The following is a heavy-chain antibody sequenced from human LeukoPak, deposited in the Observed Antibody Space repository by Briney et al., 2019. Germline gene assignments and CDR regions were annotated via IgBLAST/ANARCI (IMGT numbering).Heavy chain of an antibody. Sequence: PGGSLRLSCAASGFTFSSYWMHWVRQAPGKGLVWVSRINSVGSSTSYADSVKGRFTISRDNAKNTLYLQMNSLRAEDTAVYYSARGSTSIELGGYFGFWGQGTLVTVSS. J-gene: IGHJ4*02. V-gene: IGHV3-74*01. CDR3: ARGSTSIELGGYFGF. CDR2: INSVGSST. D-gene: IGHD1-26*01. CDR1: GFTFSSYW.